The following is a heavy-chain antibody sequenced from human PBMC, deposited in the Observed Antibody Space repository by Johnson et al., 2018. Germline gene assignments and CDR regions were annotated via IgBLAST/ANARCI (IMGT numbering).Heavy chain of an antibody. Sequence: QVQLVESGGGVVQPGRSLRLSCAASGFTFSSYGMHWVRPAPGKGLEWVAVISYDGSNKYYADSVKGRFTISSDNSKNTLYLQMNSLRAEDTAVYYCARDWGWVQSPGYYDYGMDVWGQGTTVTVSS. V-gene: IGHV3-30*03. CDR3: ARDWGWVQSPGYYDYGMDV. CDR2: ISYDGSNK. CDR1: GFTFSSYG. D-gene: IGHD5-24*01. J-gene: IGHJ6*02.